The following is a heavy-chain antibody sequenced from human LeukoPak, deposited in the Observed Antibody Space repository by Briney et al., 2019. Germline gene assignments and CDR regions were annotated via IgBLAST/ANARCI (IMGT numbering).Heavy chain of an antibody. D-gene: IGHD3-22*01. V-gene: IGHV3-23*01. CDR2: ISGSGGST. J-gene: IGHJ3*02. CDR3: AKAITMRLGAFDI. Sequence: QSGGSLRLSCAASGFTFSSYGMSWVRQAPGKGLEWVSAISGSGGSTCYADSVKGRFTISRDNSKNTLYLQMNSLRAEDTAVYYCAKAITMRLGAFDIWGQGTMVTVSS. CDR1: GFTFSSYG.